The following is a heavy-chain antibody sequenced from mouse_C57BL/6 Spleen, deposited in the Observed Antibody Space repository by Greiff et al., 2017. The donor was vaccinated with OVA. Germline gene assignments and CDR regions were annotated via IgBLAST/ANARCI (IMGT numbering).Heavy chain of an antibody. J-gene: IGHJ2*01. V-gene: IGHV1-55*01. CDR2: IYPGSGST. Sequence: VQLQQPGAELVKPGASVKMSCKASGYTFTSYWITWVKQRPGQGLEWIGDIYPGSGSTNYNEKFKSKATLTVDTSSSTAYMQLSSLTSEDSAVYYCARDGYYEGYFDYWGQGTTLTVSS. CDR3: ARDGYYEGYFDY. D-gene: IGHD2-3*01. CDR1: GYTFTSYW.